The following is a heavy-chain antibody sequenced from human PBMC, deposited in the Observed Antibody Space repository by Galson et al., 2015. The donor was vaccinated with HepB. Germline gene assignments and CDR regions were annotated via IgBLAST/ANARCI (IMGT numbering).Heavy chain of an antibody. CDR2: ISGSGGST. V-gene: IGHV3-23*01. J-gene: IGHJ4*02. CDR1: GFTFSSYA. CDR3: ARDGGEDSSSYGDY. Sequence: SLRLSCAASGFTFSSYAMSWVRQAPGKGLEWVSAISGSGGSTYYADSVKGRFTISRDNSKNTLYLQMNSLRAEDTAVYYCARDGGEDSSSYGDYWGQGTLVTVSS. D-gene: IGHD6-6*01.